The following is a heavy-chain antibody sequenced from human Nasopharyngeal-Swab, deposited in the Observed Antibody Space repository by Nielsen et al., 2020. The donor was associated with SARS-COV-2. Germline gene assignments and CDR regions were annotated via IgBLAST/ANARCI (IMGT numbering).Heavy chain of an antibody. CDR2: IYYSGST. CDR3: ARRDIRITIFGVVHDAFDI. Sequence: GSLRLSCTVSGGSISSSSYYWGWIRQPPGKGLEWIGSIYYSGSTYYNPSLKSRVTISVDTSKNQFSLKLSSVTAADTAVYYCARRDIRITIFGVVHDAFDIWGQGTMVTVSS. CDR1: GGSISSSSYY. V-gene: IGHV4-39*01. D-gene: IGHD3-3*01. J-gene: IGHJ3*02.